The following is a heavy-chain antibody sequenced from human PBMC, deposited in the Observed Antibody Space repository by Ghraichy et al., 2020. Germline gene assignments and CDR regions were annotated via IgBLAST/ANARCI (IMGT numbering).Heavy chain of an antibody. CDR1: GFTFSSYA. J-gene: IGHJ6*02. CDR2: FSGSGGST. CDR3: AKTTVTTPYYYGMDV. Sequence: GESLNISCAASGFTFSSYAMSWVRQAPGKGLEWVSAFSGSGGSTYYADSVKGRFTISRDNSKNTLYLQMNSLRAEDTAVYYCAKTTVTTPYYYGMDVWGQGTTVTVSS. V-gene: IGHV3-23*01. D-gene: IGHD4-17*01.